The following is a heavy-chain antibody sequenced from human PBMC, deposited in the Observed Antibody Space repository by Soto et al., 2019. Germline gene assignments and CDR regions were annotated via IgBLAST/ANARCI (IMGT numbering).Heavy chain of an antibody. J-gene: IGHJ6*02. D-gene: IGHD3-22*01. CDR3: ARMTYDSSGNYWDYYYYYGMDV. CDR2: INAGNGNT. CDR1: GYTFTSYA. V-gene: IGHV1-3*01. Sequence: ASVKVSCKASGYTFTSYAMHWVRQAPGQRLEWMRWINAGNGNTKYSQKFQGRVTITRDTSASTAYMELSSLRSEDTAVYYCARMTYDSSGNYWDYYYYYGMDVWGQGTTVTVSS.